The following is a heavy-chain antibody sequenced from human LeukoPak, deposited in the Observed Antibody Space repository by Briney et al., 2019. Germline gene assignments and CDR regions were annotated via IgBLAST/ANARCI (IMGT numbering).Heavy chain of an antibody. V-gene: IGHV3-21*01. CDR2: ISSSSSYI. D-gene: IGHD4-17*01. Sequence: GGSLRLSCAASGFTFSSYSMNWVRQAPGKGLEWVSSISSSSSYIYYAGSVKGRFTISRDNAKNSLFLQMNSLRAEDTAVYYCARSHDYGIDYWGLGTLVTVSS. J-gene: IGHJ4*02. CDR3: ARSHDYGIDY. CDR1: GFTFSSYS.